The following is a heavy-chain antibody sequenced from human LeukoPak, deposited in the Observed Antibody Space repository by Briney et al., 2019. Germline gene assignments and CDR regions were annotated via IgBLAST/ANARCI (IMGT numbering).Heavy chain of an antibody. Sequence: GGSLRLSCAASGFIFNNYVLIWVRQAPGKGLEWVSAISNDGGGTTYADFVNGRFTISRDNSKNTLFLQMNSLRAEDTALYYCAKGSSGYFVDLWGQGTLVTVSS. V-gene: IGHV3-23*01. CDR2: ISNDGGGT. J-gene: IGHJ5*02. CDR1: GFIFNNYV. CDR3: AKGSSGYFVDL. D-gene: IGHD3-22*01.